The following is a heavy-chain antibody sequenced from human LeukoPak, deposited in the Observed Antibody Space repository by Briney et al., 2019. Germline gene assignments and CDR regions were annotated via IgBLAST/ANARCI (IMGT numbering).Heavy chain of an antibody. D-gene: IGHD1-26*01. J-gene: IGHJ4*02. CDR2: ISGSGGST. Sequence: GGSLRLSCAASGFTVSSNYMSWVRQAPGKGLEWVSAISGSGGSTYYADSVKGRFTISRDNSKNTLYLQMNSLRAEDTAVYYCAKDVGFKLEYYFDYWGQGTLVTVSS. CDR3: AKDVGFKLEYYFDY. V-gene: IGHV3-23*01. CDR1: GFTVSSNY.